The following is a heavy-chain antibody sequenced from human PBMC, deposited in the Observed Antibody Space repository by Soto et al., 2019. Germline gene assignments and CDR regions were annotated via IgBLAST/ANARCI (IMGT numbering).Heavy chain of an antibody. CDR1: GFTFTSSA. Sequence: SVKVSCKASGFTFTSSAVQWVRQARGQRLEWIGWIVVGSGNTNYAQKSQERVTITRDMSTSTAYMELSSLRSEDTAVYYCAAAPGYFDWLSDNWFDPWGQGTLVTSPQ. CDR3: AAAPGYFDWLSDNWFDP. J-gene: IGHJ5*02. V-gene: IGHV1-58*01. D-gene: IGHD3-9*01. CDR2: IVVGSGNT.